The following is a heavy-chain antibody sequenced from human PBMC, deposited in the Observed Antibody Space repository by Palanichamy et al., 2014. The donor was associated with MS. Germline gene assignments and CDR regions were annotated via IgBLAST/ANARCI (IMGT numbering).Heavy chain of an antibody. D-gene: IGHD3-10*01. Sequence: QITLKESGPTLGETHTDPHADLYLLWILTQHYWSGCGLDPSAPGKALQWLAFIYWDNGKNHNPSLKSRLTITKDTSRNQVVLTMTNMDPADTATYYCAHSPAPANYYYGTGTFCDWGQGTLVTVSS. CDR3: AHSPAPANYYYGTGTFCD. J-gene: IGHJ4*02. CDR1: ILTQHYWSG. V-gene: IGHV2-5*02. CDR2: IYWDNGK.